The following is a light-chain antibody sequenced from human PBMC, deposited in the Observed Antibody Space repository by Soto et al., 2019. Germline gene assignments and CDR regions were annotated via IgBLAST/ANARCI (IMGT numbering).Light chain of an antibody. CDR2: DAS. CDR3: QQSFSTPPT. J-gene: IGKJ2*01. V-gene: IGKV1-5*01. CDR1: QSISSW. Sequence: DIQMTQSPSTLSASVGDRVTITCRASQSISSWLAWYQQKPGKAPKLLIYDASSLESGVPSRFSGNRSGTEFTLTISSLQPDDFATYYCQQSFSTPPTFGQGTKLEIK.